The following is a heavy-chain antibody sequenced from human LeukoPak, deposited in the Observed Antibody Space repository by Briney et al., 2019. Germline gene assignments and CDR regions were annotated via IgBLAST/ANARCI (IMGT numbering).Heavy chain of an antibody. Sequence: GGSLRLSCAASGFTVSSNYMSWVRQAPGKGLEWVSVIYSGGSTYYTDSVKGRFTISRDNSKNTLYLQMNSLRAEDTAVYHCAKDRCSGGSCYYYYYYMDVWGKGTTVTVSS. CDR1: GFTVSSNY. CDR2: IYSGGST. V-gene: IGHV3-53*05. J-gene: IGHJ6*03. CDR3: AKDRCSGGSCYYYYYYMDV. D-gene: IGHD2-15*01.